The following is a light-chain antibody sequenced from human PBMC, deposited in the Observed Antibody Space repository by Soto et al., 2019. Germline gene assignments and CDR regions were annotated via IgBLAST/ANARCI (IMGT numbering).Light chain of an antibody. CDR2: DAS. CDR3: QQYVISVT. CDR1: QSISRY. Sequence: DIQMTQSPSTLSASVGDRVTITFRASQSISRYLAWYQKKPGKAPKLLISDASNRATGIPERFSGSGSGTDFTLIIGRLEPQYSAMYYCQQYVISVTFGQGTQLEIK. V-gene: IGKV1-5*01. J-gene: IGKJ5*01.